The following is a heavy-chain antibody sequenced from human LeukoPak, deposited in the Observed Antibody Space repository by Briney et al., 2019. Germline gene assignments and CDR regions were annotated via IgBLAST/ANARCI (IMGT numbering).Heavy chain of an antibody. CDR3: AKDYCSSTSCSNWFDP. D-gene: IGHD2-2*01. Sequence: PGRSLRLSCAASGFTFSSYGMHWVRQAPGKGLEWVAVIWYDGSNKYYADSVKGRFTISRDNSKNTLYLQMNSLRAEDTAVYYCAKDYCSSTSCSNWFDPWGQGTLVTVSS. V-gene: IGHV3-33*06. CDR1: GFTFSSYG. CDR2: IWYDGSNK. J-gene: IGHJ5*02.